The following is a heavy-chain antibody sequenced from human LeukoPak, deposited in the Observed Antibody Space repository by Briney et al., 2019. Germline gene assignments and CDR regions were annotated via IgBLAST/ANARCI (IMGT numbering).Heavy chain of an antibody. CDR1: GYTFTGYY. J-gene: IGHJ4*02. D-gene: IGHD5-18*01. CDR2: INPNSGGA. V-gene: IGHV1-2*02. CDR3: ARGRQLWPQTEDDYFDY. Sequence: ASVKVSCKASGYTFTGYYMHWVRQAPGQGLEWVGWINPNSGGANYAQKFQGRVTMTRDTSISTAYMELSRLRSDDTAVYYCARGRQLWPQTEDDYFDYWGQGTLVTVSS.